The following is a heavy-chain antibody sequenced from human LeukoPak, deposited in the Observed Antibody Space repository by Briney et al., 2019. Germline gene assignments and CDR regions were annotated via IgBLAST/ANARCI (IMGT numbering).Heavy chain of an antibody. CDR2: IYSGGST. CDR1: GFTFSTYS. D-gene: IGHD3-22*01. J-gene: IGHJ4*02. V-gene: IGHV3-66*01. Sequence: GGSLRLSCEASGFTFSTYSMNWVRQAPGKGLEWVSVIYSGGSTYYADSVKGRFTISRDNSKNTLYLQMNSLRAEDTAVYYCAREKGYYDSSGYQRYFDYWGQGTLVTVSS. CDR3: AREKGYYDSSGYQRYFDY.